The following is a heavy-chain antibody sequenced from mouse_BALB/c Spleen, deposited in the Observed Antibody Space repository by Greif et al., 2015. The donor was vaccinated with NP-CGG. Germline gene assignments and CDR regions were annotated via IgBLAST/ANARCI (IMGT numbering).Heavy chain of an antibody. Sequence: VQLQQSGPGLVATSQSLSITCTVSGFSLTDYGVSWIRQPPGKGLEWLGVIWGGGSTYYNSALKSRLSISKDNPKSQVCLKMNSLQTVVTSMFFCAHHLGHFYAMDYWGQGTSVSVSS. CDR3: AHHLGHFYAMDY. CDR2: IWGGGST. V-gene: IGHV2-6-5*01. J-gene: IGHJ4*01. CDR1: GFSLTDYG.